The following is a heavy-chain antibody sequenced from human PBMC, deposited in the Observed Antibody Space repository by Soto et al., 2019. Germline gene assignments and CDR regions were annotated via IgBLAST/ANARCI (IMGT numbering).Heavy chain of an antibody. D-gene: IGHD1-26*01. Sequence: EVQLVESGGGLVQPGGSLRLSCTASGFTLSNFWMSWVRQAPGKGLEWVASIKEDGSEKTYVDSVKGRFTICRDNAQNSLYLQMNRLRVDDAAVYYCESYRTLGCWGQGTPVIVSS. CDR3: ESYRTLGC. V-gene: IGHV3-7*03. CDR2: IKEDGSEK. CDR1: GFTLSNFW. J-gene: IGHJ4*02.